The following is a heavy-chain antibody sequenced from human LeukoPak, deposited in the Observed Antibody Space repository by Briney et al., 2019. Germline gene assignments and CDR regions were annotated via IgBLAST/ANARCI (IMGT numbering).Heavy chain of an antibody. Sequence: SVKVSCKASGGTFSSYAISWVRQAPGQGLEWMGGIIPIFGTANYAQKFQDRVTITANKSTSTAYMELSSLRSEDTAVYYCARDDYGDYGLLGYWGQGTLVTVSS. CDR3: ARDDYGDYGLLGY. J-gene: IGHJ4*02. D-gene: IGHD4-17*01. CDR1: GGTFSSYA. CDR2: IIPIFGTA. V-gene: IGHV1-69*06.